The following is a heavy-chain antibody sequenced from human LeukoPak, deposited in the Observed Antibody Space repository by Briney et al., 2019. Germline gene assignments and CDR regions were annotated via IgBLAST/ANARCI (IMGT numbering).Heavy chain of an antibody. CDR3: ARLRGSGTYYKSLDY. Sequence: NLGESPKISCKGSGYSFPSYWIGWVRQVPGKGLEWMGIIYPGDSDTRYSPSQGQVTISADKSISTAYLQWSSLKASDTAMYYCARLRGSGTYYKSLDYWGQGTLVTVSS. CDR1: GYSFPSYW. CDR2: IYPGDSDT. V-gene: IGHV5-51*01. D-gene: IGHD3-10*01. J-gene: IGHJ4*02.